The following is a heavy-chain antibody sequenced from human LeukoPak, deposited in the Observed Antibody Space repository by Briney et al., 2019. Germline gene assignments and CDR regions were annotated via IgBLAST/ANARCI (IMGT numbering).Heavy chain of an antibody. V-gene: IGHV3-48*03. CDR2: ISSSGSTI. CDR1: GFPFSSYE. Sequence: GGSLRLSCAASGFPFSSYEMNWVRQAPGKGLEWVSYISSSGSTIYYADSVKGRFTISRDNTKNSLYLQMNSLRAEDTAVYYCARDWYSYGQTYGMDVWGQGTTVTVSS. J-gene: IGHJ6*02. CDR3: ARDWYSYGQTYGMDV. D-gene: IGHD5-18*01.